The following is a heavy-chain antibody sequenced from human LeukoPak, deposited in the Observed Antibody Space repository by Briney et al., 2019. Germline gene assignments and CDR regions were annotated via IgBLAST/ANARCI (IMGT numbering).Heavy chain of an antibody. V-gene: IGHV1-24*01. J-gene: IGHJ5*02. CDR3: ARGETILNWFDP. D-gene: IGHD1-1*01. CDR2: FDPGAGET. CDR1: GYTLTELS. Sequence: ASVKVSCKVSGYTLTELSMHWVRQAPGKGLEWMGGFDPGAGETIYAQKLQGRVTMPEDPSTDTAYMELSSLRSEDTAVYYCARGETILNWFDPWGQGTLVTVSS.